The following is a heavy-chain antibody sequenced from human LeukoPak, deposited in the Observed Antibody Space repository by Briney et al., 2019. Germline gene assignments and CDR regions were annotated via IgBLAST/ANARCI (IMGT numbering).Heavy chain of an antibody. CDR1: GFTFSTYE. J-gene: IGHJ6*04. Sequence: PGGSLRLSCVASGFTFSTYEMTWVRQAPGKGLEWVSYISGSGNTIYYADSVKGRFTISRDNAKNSLYLQMNSLRAEDTAVYYCAELGITMIGGVWGKGTTVTISS. V-gene: IGHV3-48*03. CDR3: AELGITMIGGV. D-gene: IGHD3-10*02. CDR2: ISGSGNTI.